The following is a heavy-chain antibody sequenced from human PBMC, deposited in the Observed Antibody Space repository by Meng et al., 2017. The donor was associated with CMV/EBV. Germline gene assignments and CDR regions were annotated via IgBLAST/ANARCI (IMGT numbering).Heavy chain of an antibody. D-gene: IGHD2-2*01. CDR2: INHSGST. V-gene: IGHV4-34*01. J-gene: IGHJ6*02. Sequence: GSLRLSCAVYGGSFSGYYWSWIRQPPGKGLEWIGEINHSGSTNSNPSLKSRVTISVDTSKNQFSLKLSSVTAADTAVYYCARGHIVVVPAATGYYYYGMDVWGQGTTVTVSS. CDR3: ARGHIVVVPAATGYYYYGMDV. CDR1: GGSFSGYY.